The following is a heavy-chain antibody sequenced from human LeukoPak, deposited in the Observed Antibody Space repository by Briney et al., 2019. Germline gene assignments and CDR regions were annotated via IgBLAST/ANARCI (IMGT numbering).Heavy chain of an antibody. Sequence: GGSLTLSCAASGFTVSSDYMSWVRQAPGKGLEWVSAISGSDGRTYYPDSVKGRFTTSRDNSRNTLYLQMNSLRAEDTALYYCAKEFDSSGYFDYWGQGALVTVSS. J-gene: IGHJ4*02. V-gene: IGHV3-23*01. CDR1: GFTVSSDY. CDR2: ISGSDGRT. D-gene: IGHD3-22*01. CDR3: AKEFDSSGYFDY.